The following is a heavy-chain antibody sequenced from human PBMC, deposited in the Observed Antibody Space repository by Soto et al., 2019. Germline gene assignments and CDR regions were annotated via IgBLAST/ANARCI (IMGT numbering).Heavy chain of an antibody. CDR3: ARDPLLNPIATTTDYGMDV. D-gene: IGHD1-1*01. CDR1: GGTFSSYS. V-gene: IGHV1-69*13. CDR2: IIPIFGTA. Sequence: GASVKVSCKASGGTFSSYSINWVRQAPGQGLEWMGGIIPIFGTANNAQKFQGRVTITADESASTAYMELSSLRSEDTAVYYCARDPLLNPIATTTDYGMDVWGQGTTVTFSS. J-gene: IGHJ6*02.